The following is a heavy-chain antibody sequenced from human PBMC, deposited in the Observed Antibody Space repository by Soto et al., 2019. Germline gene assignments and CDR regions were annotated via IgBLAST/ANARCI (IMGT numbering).Heavy chain of an antibody. Sequence: SETLSLTCTVSGGSISTYYWSWIRQPPGKGLEWIGYIYYTGGTNYNPSLKSRVTMSVDTSKNQFSLKLSSVTAADTAVYYCARGWLLGNNWFDPWGQGTLVTVSS. D-gene: IGHD1-26*01. J-gene: IGHJ5*02. CDR2: IYYTGGT. V-gene: IGHV4-59*01. CDR1: GGSISTYY. CDR3: ARGWLLGNNWFDP.